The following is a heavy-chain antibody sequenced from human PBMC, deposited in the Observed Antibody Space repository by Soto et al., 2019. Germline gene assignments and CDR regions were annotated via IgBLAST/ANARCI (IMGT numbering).Heavy chain of an antibody. CDR1: GGSISSGDYY. CDR2: IYYSGST. CDR3: ARKPYYYDSSGYPFDY. Sequence: SETLSLTCTVSGGSISSGDYYWSWIRQPPGKGLEWIGYIYYSGSTYYNPSLKSRVTISVDTSKNQFSLKLSSVTAADTAVYYCARKPYYYDSSGYPFDYWGQGTLVTVSS. J-gene: IGHJ4*02. D-gene: IGHD3-22*01. V-gene: IGHV4-30-4*01.